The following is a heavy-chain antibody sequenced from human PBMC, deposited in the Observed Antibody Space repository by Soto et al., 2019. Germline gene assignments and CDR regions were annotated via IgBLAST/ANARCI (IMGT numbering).Heavy chain of an antibody. CDR2: IYSGDSDT. Sequence: GESLKISCKGSGYSFTSYWIGWVRQMPGKGLEWMGIIYSGDSDTSYSPFFQGQVTISADKSISTAYLQWSSLKASDTAIYYCASPTEYYYDSSGYYAMGAFDIWGQGTMVTVSS. J-gene: IGHJ3*02. D-gene: IGHD3-22*01. CDR3: ASPTEYYYDSSGYYAMGAFDI. V-gene: IGHV5-51*01. CDR1: GYSFTSYW.